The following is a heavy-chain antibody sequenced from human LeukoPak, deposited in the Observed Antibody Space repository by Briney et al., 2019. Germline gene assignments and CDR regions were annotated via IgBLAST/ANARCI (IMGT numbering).Heavy chain of an antibody. CDR2: LNPNNGAT. Sequence: ASVKVSCKVSGYTLTELSMHWVRQVPGQGLEWMGWLNPNNGATNFAQKFQGRVAMTRDTSISTAYMELSRLRSDDTAVYYCSSSTITLVRGVLHYWGQGTLITVSS. D-gene: IGHD3-10*01. J-gene: IGHJ4*02. CDR3: SSSTITLVRGVLHY. CDR1: GYTLTELS. V-gene: IGHV1-2*02.